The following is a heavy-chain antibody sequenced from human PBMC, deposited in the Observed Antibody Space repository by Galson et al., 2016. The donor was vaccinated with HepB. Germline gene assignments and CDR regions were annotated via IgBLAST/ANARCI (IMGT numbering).Heavy chain of an antibody. J-gene: IGHJ3*01. D-gene: IGHD2-21*01. CDR1: GFILSTYE. Sequence: SLRLSCAASGFILSTYEMNWVRQAPGKGLEWVSYISTSGDSIYYADSVKGRFTISRDNAKNSLYLQMNSLRAEDTAVYYCALVPWASVATFDVWGQGTLVTVSS. CDR3: ALVPWASVATFDV. V-gene: IGHV3-48*03. CDR2: ISTSGDSI.